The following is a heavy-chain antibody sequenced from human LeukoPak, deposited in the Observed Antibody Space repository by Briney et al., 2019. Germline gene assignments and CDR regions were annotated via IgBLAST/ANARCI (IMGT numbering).Heavy chain of an antibody. CDR3: ARAPLRYFDWLGFDY. CDR2: IYYSGST. J-gene: IGHJ4*02. V-gene: IGHV4-39*07. CDR1: GGSISSSSYY. D-gene: IGHD3-9*01. Sequence: SETLSLTCTVSGGSISSSSYYWGWIRQPPGKGLEWIGSIYYSGSTYYNPSLKSRVTISVDTSKNQFSLKLSSVTAADTAVYYCARAPLRYFDWLGFDYWGQGTLVTVSS.